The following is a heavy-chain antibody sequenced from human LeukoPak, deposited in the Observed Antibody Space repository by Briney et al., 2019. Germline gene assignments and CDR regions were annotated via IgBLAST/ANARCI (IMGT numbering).Heavy chain of an antibody. CDR3: AKDKHYDFQYYFDY. J-gene: IGHJ4*02. Sequence: GGSLRLSCAASGFTFSSYGMHWVRQAPGKGLEWVAVISYDGSNKYYADSVKGRFTISRDNAKNSLYLQMNSLRAEDMALYYCAKDKHYDFQYYFDYWGQGTLVTVSS. CDR1: GFTFSSYG. V-gene: IGHV3-30*18. D-gene: IGHD3-3*01. CDR2: ISYDGSNK.